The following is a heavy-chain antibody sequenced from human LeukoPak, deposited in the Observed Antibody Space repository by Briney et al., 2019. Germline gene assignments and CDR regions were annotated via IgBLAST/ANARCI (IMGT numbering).Heavy chain of an antibody. D-gene: IGHD3-3*01. V-gene: IGHV4-39*01. CDR1: GGSISSSSYY. J-gene: IGHJ5*02. CDR3: ARTYYDFWSGSPSTINWFDP. Sequence: SETLSLTCTVSGGSISSSSYYWGWIRQPPGKGLEWIGSIYYSGSTYYNPSLKSRVTISVDTSKNQFSLKLSSVTAADTAVYYCARTYYDFWSGSPSTINWFDPWGQGTLVTVSS. CDR2: IYYSGST.